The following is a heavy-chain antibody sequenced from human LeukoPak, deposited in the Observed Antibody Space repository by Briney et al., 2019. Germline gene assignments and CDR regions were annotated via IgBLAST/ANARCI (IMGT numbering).Heavy chain of an antibody. Sequence: GGSLRLSCAVSGFTVSSNYMAWLRQAPGKGLEWVSVIYGDGSTFYADSVKGRFTISRHNSKNTLYLEMNSLRPEDTAVYYCARGLVEMATIYFDYWGQGTLVTVSS. V-gene: IGHV3-53*04. J-gene: IGHJ4*02. CDR1: GFTVSSNY. CDR3: ARGLVEMATIYFDY. CDR2: IYGDGST. D-gene: IGHD5-24*01.